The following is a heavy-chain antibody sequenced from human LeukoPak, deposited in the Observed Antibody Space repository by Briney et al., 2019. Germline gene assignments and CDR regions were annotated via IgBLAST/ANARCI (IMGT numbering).Heavy chain of an antibody. Sequence: PGGSLRLSCSASGFTFSSYAMHWVRQAPGKGLEYVTAISSNGGRTYYADSVKGRFTISRDNSKDALNLQMSSLRAEDTAVYYCVPIAVAGFFDYWGQGTLATVSS. D-gene: IGHD6-19*01. CDR3: VPIAVAGFFDY. CDR2: ISSNGGRT. V-gene: IGHV3-64D*09. CDR1: GFTFSSYA. J-gene: IGHJ4*02.